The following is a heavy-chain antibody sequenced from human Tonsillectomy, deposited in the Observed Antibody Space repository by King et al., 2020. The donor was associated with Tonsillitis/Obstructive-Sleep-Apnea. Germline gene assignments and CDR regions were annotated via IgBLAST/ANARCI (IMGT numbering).Heavy chain of an antibody. CDR1: GFTLSSYA. D-gene: IGHD1-26*01. CDR3: ARDPGGTANKPNWFEP. CDR2: ISYDGSNK. Sequence: VQLVESGGGVVQPGRSLRLSGAASGFTLSSYAMHWVRQAPGKGLEWVAVISYDGSNKYYADSVKGRFTISRDNSKNTLYLQMNSLRAEDTAVYYCARDPGGTANKPNWFEPWGQGTLVTFSS. J-gene: IGHJ5*02. V-gene: IGHV3-30*01.